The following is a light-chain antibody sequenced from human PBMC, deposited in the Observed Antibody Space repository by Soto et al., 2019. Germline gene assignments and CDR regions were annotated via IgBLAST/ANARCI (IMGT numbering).Light chain of an antibody. V-gene: IGKV3-20*01. Sequence: EIVLTQSPGTLSLSPGERATLSCRASQSVSSSYLAWYQQKPGQAPRLLIYGASSRATGIPDRFSGSGSGPDFTLTISRLEPEDFAVYYCQQYGSSPSWPFGQGTKVEIK. CDR1: QSVSSSY. CDR2: GAS. J-gene: IGKJ1*01. CDR3: QQYGSSPSWP.